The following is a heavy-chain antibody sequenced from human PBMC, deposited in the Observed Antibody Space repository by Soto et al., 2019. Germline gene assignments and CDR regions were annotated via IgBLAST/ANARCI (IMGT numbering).Heavy chain of an antibody. CDR3: AEDHYYDSSYAINWFDP. V-gene: IGHV3-23*01. Sequence: EVQLLESGGGLVQPGGSLRLSCAASGFTFSSYAMSWVRQAPGKGLEWVSAISGSGGSTYYADSVKGRFTISRDNSKNTVYMAVNSLRAEGTAGEYGAEDHYYDSSYAINWFDPWGQGTLVTVSS. CDR1: GFTFSSYA. D-gene: IGHD3-22*01. J-gene: IGHJ5*02. CDR2: ISGSGGST.